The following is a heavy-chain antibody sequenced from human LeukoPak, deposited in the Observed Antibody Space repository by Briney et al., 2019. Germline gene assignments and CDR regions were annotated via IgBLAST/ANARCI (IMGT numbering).Heavy chain of an antibody. CDR1: GYTFTGYF. J-gene: IGHJ4*02. CDR3: ARGNPTNYGSGSYSAPDFDY. V-gene: IGHV1-2*02. CDR2: INPSSGGT. Sequence: PSVKVSCKASGYTFTGYFMYWVRQAPGQGLEWMGWINPSSGGTNFAQRFQGRVSMTRDASISAAYMELSRLRSDDTAVYYCARGNPTNYGSGSYSAPDFDYWGQGTLVTVSS. D-gene: IGHD3-10*01.